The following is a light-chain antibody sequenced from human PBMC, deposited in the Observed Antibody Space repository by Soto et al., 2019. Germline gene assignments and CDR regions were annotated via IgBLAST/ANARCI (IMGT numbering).Light chain of an antibody. V-gene: IGKV1-8*01. CDR1: QGISSY. CDR3: QQYYTYPRT. Sequence: AIRMTRSPSSFSASTLVRVCITCLASQGISSYLAWYQQKPGKAPKLLIYAASALQSGVPSRISSSGSGTDFTLTISYLQSEDFATYYCQQYYTYPRTFGQGTKV. CDR2: AAS. J-gene: IGKJ1*01.